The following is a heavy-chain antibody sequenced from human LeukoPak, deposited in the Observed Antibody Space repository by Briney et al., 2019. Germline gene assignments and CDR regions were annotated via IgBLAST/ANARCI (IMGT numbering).Heavy chain of an antibody. CDR3: GSDPNGDYVGALGY. CDR1: GFSVSSYA. V-gene: IGHV3-23*01. CDR2: VASGGGGT. J-gene: IGHJ4*01. D-gene: IGHD2-8*01. Sequence: GGSLRLSCEASGFSVSSYAVAWVRQGPGKGRESVAAVASGGGGTHFADSVKGSFTISRDNTKNKMYLQMTSLRVDDTAMYFCGSDPNGDYVGALGYWGRGALVTVSS.